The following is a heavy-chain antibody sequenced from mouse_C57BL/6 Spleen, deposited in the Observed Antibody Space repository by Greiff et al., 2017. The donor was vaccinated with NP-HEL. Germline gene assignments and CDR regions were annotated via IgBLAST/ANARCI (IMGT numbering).Heavy chain of an antibody. Sequence: VQLQQSGAELVRPGASVKLSRTASGFNIKDDYMHWVKQRPEQGLEWIGWIDPENGDTEYASKFQGKATITADTSSNTAYLQLSSLTSEDTAVYYCTTLVLMDYWGQGTSVTVSS. CDR2: IDPENGDT. V-gene: IGHV14-4*01. J-gene: IGHJ4*01. CDR3: TTLVLMDY. CDR1: GFNIKDDY.